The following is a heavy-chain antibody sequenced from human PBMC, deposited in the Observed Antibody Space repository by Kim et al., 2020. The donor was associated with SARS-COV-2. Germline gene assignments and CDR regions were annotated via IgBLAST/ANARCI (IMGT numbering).Heavy chain of an antibody. V-gene: IGHV4-39*07. J-gene: IGHJ6*01. CDR1: GGSISSSSYY. CDR3: ATDIVVVPAASNPYYY. D-gene: IGHD2-2*01. Sequence: SETLSLTCTVSGGSISSSSYYWGWIRQPPGKGLEWIGSIYYSWSTYYNPSLKSRVTISVDTSKNQFSLKLSSVTSADTAVYYCATDIVVVPAASNPYYY. CDR2: IYYSWST.